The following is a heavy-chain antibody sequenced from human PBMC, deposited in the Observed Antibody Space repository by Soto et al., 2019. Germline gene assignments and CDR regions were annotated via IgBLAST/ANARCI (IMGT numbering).Heavy chain of an antibody. D-gene: IGHD3-10*01. CDR1: GGSISSSSYY. CDR3: AGGSGITMVRGILNWFDP. CDR2: IYYSGST. Sequence: QLQLQESGPGLVKPSETLSLTCTVSGGSISSSSYYWGWIRQPPGKGLEWIGSIYYSGSTYYNPSLKSRVTISVDTSKNQFSLKLSSVTAADTAVYYCAGGSGITMVRGILNWFDPWGQGTLVTVSS. J-gene: IGHJ5*02. V-gene: IGHV4-39*01.